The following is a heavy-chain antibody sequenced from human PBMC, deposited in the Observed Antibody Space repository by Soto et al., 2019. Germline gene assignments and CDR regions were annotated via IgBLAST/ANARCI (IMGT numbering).Heavy chain of an antibody. CDR3: ARHVVGYSGYDPLFDY. V-gene: IGHV4-61*01. J-gene: IGHJ4*02. CDR1: GGSVSSGSYY. CDR2: IYYSGST. D-gene: IGHD5-12*01. Sequence: PSETLSLTCTVSGGSVSSGSYYWSWIRQPPGKGLEWIGYIYYSGSTNYNPSLKSRVTISVDTSKNQFSLKLSSVTAADTAVYYCARHVVGYSGYDPLFDYWGQGTLVTVSS.